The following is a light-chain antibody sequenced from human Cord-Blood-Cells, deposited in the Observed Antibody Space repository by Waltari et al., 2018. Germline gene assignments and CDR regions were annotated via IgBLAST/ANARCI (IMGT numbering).Light chain of an antibody. J-gene: IGLJ3*02. CDR2: DVS. V-gene: IGLV2-14*04. Sequence: SVSGSPGQSITISCTGTSSDVGGYNYVSWYQQHPGKAPKLMIYDVSNRPSGVSNRFSGSKSGNTASLTISGLQAEDEADYYCSSYTSSSTLEVFGGGTKLTVL. CDR1: SSDVGGYNY. CDR3: SSYTSSSTLEV.